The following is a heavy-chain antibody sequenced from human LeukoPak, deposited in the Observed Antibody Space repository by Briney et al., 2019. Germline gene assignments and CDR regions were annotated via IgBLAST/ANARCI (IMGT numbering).Heavy chain of an antibody. J-gene: IGHJ6*02. Sequence: ASVKVSCKASGYSFTSHAMNWARQAPGQGLEWMGWIFTNTGNPTYAQGFTGRFVFSLDTSVSTAYLQISSLKAEDTAVYYCAREAAGSFMDVWGQGTTVTVSS. CDR1: GYSFTSHA. CDR2: IFTNTGNP. V-gene: IGHV7-4-1*02. D-gene: IGHD6-13*01. CDR3: AREAAGSFMDV.